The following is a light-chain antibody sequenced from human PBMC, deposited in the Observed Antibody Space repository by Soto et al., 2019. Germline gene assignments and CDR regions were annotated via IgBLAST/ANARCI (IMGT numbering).Light chain of an antibody. CDR2: AAS. CDR3: QQSYGTPYT. CDR1: QTISSN. V-gene: IGKV1-39*01. Sequence: DIQMTQSPSSLSASVGDRVTIACRAGQTISSNLNWYQQKPGKAPKLLIYAASTLLSGVPSRFSGSRSGTDFPLTISSLQPEDFATYYCQQSYGTPYTFGRGTKLEIK. J-gene: IGKJ2*01.